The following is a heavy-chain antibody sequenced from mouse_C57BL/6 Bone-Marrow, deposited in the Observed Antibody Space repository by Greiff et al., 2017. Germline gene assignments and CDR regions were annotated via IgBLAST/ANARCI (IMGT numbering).Heavy chain of an antibody. D-gene: IGHD1-1*01. V-gene: IGHV5-9-1*02. J-gene: IGHJ3*01. CDR3: TKVYYYGSSPAWFAY. Sequence: EVQLVESGEGLVKPGGSLKLSCAASGFTFSSYAMSWVRQTPEKRLEWVAYISSGGDYIYYADTVKGRFTISRDNARNTLYLQMSSLKSEATAMYYCTKVYYYGSSPAWFAYWGQGTLVTVSA. CDR2: ISSGGDYI. CDR1: GFTFSSYA.